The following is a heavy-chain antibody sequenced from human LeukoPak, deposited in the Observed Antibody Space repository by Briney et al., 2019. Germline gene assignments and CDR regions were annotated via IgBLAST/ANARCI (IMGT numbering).Heavy chain of an antibody. CDR2: IGISSNKI. J-gene: IGHJ5*02. V-gene: IGHV3-21*01. CDR1: GFTLRSYT. Sequence: PGGSLRPSCAASGFTLRSYTMNWVRQAPGKGLEWVSSIGISSNKIYYADSVKGRFIISRDNAKNSVYLQMNSLRAEDTAVYYFARDRGYGDPPSWSDPWGKGTQVTVSS. CDR3: ARDRGYGDPPSWSDP. D-gene: IGHD2-15*01.